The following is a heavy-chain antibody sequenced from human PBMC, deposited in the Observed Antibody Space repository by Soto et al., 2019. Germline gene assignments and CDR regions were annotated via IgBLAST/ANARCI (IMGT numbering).Heavy chain of an antibody. V-gene: IGHV4-61*01. CDR3: ARAKSSGWSDYFDY. Sequence: PSETLSLTCTVSGGSVSSGSNYWSWIRQPPGKGLEWIGYIYYSGSTNYNPSLKSRVTISVDTSKNQFSLKQSSVTAADTAVYYCARAKSSGWSDYFDYWGQGTLVTVSS. J-gene: IGHJ4*02. CDR1: GGSVSSGSNY. D-gene: IGHD6-19*01. CDR2: IYYSGST.